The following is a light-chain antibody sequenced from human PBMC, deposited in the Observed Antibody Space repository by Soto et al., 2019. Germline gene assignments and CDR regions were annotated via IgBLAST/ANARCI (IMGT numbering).Light chain of an antibody. CDR2: DVS. CDR1: SSDVGGYNY. Sequence: QSALTQPASLSGSPGQSITISCTGTSSDVGGYNYVSWYQQHPGKAHKLMIYDVSNRPSGVSNRFSGSKSANTASLTISGLQAEDEDDYYCSSYTGSSTYVVFGGGTKVAVL. J-gene: IGLJ2*01. V-gene: IGLV2-14*01. CDR3: SSYTGSSTYVV.